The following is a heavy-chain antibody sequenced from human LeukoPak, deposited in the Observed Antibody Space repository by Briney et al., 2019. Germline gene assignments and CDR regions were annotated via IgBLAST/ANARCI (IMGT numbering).Heavy chain of an antibody. CDR1: GFTFNAHW. V-gene: IGHV3-74*01. CDR2: INTDGSTT. Sequence: GGSLRLSCAASGFTFNAHWMHWVRQTPEKRLVWLSRINTDGSTTNYADAVKGRFTISRDNAKDTLYLQMNSLGVEDTAVYYCARDLNWNQADYWGQGSLVTVSS. D-gene: IGHD1-20*01. J-gene: IGHJ4*02. CDR3: ARDLNWNQADY.